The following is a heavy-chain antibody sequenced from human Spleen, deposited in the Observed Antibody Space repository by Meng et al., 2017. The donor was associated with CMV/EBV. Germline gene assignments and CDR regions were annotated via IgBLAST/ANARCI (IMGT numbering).Heavy chain of an antibody. V-gene: IGHV3-21*01. Sequence: GESLKISCGASGFIFSSYVMNWVRQAPGKGLEWVSSISSSSSYIYYADSVKGRFTISRDNAKNSLYLQMNSLRAEDTAVYYCARVGTYYNNRVDDAFDIWGQGTMVTVSS. D-gene: IGHD3-22*01. CDR1: GFIFSSYV. CDR2: ISSSSSYI. J-gene: IGHJ3*02. CDR3: ARVGTYYNNRVDDAFDI.